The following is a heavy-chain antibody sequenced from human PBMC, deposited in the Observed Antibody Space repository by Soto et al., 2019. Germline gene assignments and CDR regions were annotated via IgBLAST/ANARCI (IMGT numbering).Heavy chain of an antibody. CDR3: RRSSRYSTDV. CDR2: IYSTGNT. D-gene: IGHD6-13*01. Sequence: QLQLQESGPGLVKPSETLSLTCTVSGDSIRSSSYWGWIRQPPGKGLEWIGRIYSTGNTYYNPSLNMPGTISVDTSKYQFSLNVISVTAADTAVYYCRRSSRYSTDVWGQGTTVTVSS. J-gene: IGHJ6*02. V-gene: IGHV4-39*01. CDR1: GDSIRSSSY.